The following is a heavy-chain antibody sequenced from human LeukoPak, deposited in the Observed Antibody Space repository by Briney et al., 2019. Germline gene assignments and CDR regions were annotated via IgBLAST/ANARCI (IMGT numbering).Heavy chain of an antibody. D-gene: IGHD3-3*01. CDR3: AKITEWLSPYYYGMDV. CDR1: GFTFSSYG. V-gene: IGHV3-30*18. J-gene: IGHJ6*02. CDR2: ISYDGSNK. Sequence: PGRSLRLSCAASGFTFSSYGMHWGRQAPGKGLEWVAVISYDGSNKYYADSVKGRFTISRDNSKNTLYLQMNSLRAEDTAVYYCAKITEWLSPYYYGMDVWGQGTTVTVSS.